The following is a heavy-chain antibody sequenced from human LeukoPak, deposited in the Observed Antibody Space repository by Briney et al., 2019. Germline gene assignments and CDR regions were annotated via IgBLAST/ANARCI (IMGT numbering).Heavy chain of an antibody. D-gene: IGHD2-2*01. CDR2: ISGSGGST. J-gene: IGHJ5*02. CDR1: GFTFSSYA. V-gene: IGHV3-23*01. Sequence: GGSLRLSCAASGFTFSSYAMSWVRQAPGKGLEWVSAISGSGGSTYYADSVKGRFTISRDNSKNTLYLQMNSLRAEDTAVYYCAKDHRDIVVVPAATGGWFDLWGQGTLVTVSS. CDR3: AKDHRDIVVVPAATGGWFDL.